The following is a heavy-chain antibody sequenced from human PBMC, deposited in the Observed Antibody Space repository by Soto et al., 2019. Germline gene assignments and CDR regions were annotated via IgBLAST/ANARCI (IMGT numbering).Heavy chain of an antibody. CDR3: ATDHGPRENWFDP. D-gene: IGHD1-26*01. Sequence: ASVKVSCKVSGYTLTELSMHWVRQAPGKGLEWMGGFDPEDGETIYAQKFQGRVTMTEDTSTVTAYMELSSLRSEDTAVYYRATDHGPRENWFDPWGQGTLVTVSS. CDR1: GYTLTELS. CDR2: FDPEDGET. V-gene: IGHV1-24*01. J-gene: IGHJ5*02.